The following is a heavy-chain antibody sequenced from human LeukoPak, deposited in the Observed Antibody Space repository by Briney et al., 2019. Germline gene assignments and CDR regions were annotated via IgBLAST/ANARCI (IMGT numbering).Heavy chain of an antibody. CDR1: GFTFSSYG. Sequence: GRSLRLSCAASGFTFSSYGMHWVRQAPGKGLEWVAVIWYGGSNKYYADSVKGRFTISRDNSKNTLYLQMNSLRAEDTAVYYCARSRDYYYMDVWGKGTTVTVSS. CDR2: IWYGGSNK. CDR3: ARSRDYYYMDV. V-gene: IGHV3-33*08. J-gene: IGHJ6*03.